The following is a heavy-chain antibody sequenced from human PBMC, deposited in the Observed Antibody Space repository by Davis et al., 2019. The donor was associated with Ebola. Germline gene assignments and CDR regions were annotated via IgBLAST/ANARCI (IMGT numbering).Heavy chain of an antibody. CDR1: TVTFGVDA. Sequence: GESLKISCAASTVTFGVDAMSWVRQAPGKGLEWVAIISYDEVTKYYADSVRGRFIISRDNSKNTVHLQMNSLTTEDSAVYYCVKGGSYYGSGSYWVRYYGMDVWGQGTMVTVSS. CDR2: ISYDEVTK. CDR3: VKGGSYYGSGSYWVRYYGMDV. J-gene: IGHJ3*01. V-gene: IGHV3-30*04. D-gene: IGHD3-10*01.